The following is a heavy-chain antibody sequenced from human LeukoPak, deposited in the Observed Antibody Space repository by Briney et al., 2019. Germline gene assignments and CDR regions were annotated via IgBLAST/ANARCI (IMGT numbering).Heavy chain of an antibody. CDR1: GFTFSSYA. Sequence: GGSLRLSCAASGFTFSSYAMSWVRQAPGKGLDWVSAISGSGGSTYYADSVKGRFTISRDNSKNTLYLQMNSLRAEDTAVYYCAKDLDIVVVPAAMKNYWGQGTLVTVSS. CDR3: AKDLDIVVVPAAMKNY. J-gene: IGHJ4*02. CDR2: ISGSGGST. D-gene: IGHD2-2*03. V-gene: IGHV3-23*01.